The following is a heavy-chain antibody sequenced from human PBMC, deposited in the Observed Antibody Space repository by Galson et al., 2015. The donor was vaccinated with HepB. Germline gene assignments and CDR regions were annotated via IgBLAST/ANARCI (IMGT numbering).Heavy chain of an antibody. CDR1: GFIFSSHS. CDR3: ARDTYYDANSGYEYDVFDI. J-gene: IGHJ3*02. CDR2: ISNDGTDK. V-gene: IGHV3-30*04. D-gene: IGHD3-22*01. Sequence: SLRLSCAASGFIFSSHSFHWVRQTPGRGLEWLAIISNDGTDKDYTDSVKGRFTISRDNSKNALYLQMNSLGTEDPAVYYCARDTYYDANSGYEYDVFDIWGQGTMVTVSS.